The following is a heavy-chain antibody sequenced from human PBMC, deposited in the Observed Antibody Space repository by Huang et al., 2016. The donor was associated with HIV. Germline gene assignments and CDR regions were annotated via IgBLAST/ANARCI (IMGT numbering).Heavy chain of an antibody. J-gene: IGHJ4*02. Sequence: EVQLVESGGGLAQPGGSLRLSCVASGYTFSTYSMNWVRQAPEKGLEWVSYISKTSGATSYAESVKGRFTVSRDNVKNSLYLQMNRLRVEDTAMYYCVRDSSSGLQLRYWGQGALVIVS. CDR1: GYTFSTYS. CDR3: VRDSSSGLQLRY. D-gene: IGHD3-22*01. CDR2: ISKTSGAT. V-gene: IGHV3-48*01.